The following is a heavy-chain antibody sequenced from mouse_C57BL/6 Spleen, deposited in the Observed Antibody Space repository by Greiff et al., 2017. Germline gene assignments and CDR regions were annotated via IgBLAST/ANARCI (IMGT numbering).Heavy chain of an antibody. CDR1: GFTFSSYA. Sequence: EVMLVESGAGLVKPGGSLKLSCAASGFTFSSYAMSWVRQTPEKRLEWVAYISSGGDYIYYADTVKGRFTISRDNARNTLYLQMSSLKSEDTAMYYCTREYYAYAMDYWGQGTSVTVSS. CDR3: TREYYAYAMDY. J-gene: IGHJ4*01. CDR2: ISSGGDYI. D-gene: IGHD1-1*02. V-gene: IGHV5-9-1*02.